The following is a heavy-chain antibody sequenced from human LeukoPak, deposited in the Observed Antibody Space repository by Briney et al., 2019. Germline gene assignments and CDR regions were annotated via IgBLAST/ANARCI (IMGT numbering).Heavy chain of an antibody. Sequence: PAETLSLTCTVSGGSISSGGYYWSWIRQHPGKGLEWIGYIHYSGSTYYNPSLKSRVTISVDTSKNQFSLKLSSVTAADTAVYYCARDLLGYSYGYYYYYGMDVWGQGTTVTVSS. CDR1: GGSISSGGYY. J-gene: IGHJ6*02. CDR3: ARDLLGYSYGYYYYYGMDV. V-gene: IGHV4-31*03. CDR2: IHYSGST. D-gene: IGHD5-18*01.